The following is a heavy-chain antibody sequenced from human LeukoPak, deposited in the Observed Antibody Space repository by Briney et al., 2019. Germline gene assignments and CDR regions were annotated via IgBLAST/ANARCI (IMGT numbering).Heavy chain of an antibody. CDR2: ISSSGSTI. CDR1: GFTFSSYE. CDR3: ARRRTGDFDY. J-gene: IGHJ4*02. D-gene: IGHD7-27*01. Sequence: GGSLRLSCAASGFTFSSYEMNWVRQAPGKGPEWVSYISSSGSTIYYTDSVKGRFTISRDNAKNSLYLQMNSLRAEDTAVYYCARRRTGDFDYWGQGTLVTVSS. V-gene: IGHV3-48*03.